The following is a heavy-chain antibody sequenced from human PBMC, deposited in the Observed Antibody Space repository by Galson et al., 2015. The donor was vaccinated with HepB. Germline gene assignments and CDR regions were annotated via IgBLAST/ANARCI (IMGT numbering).Heavy chain of an antibody. Sequence: PALVKPTETRTLTCTFSGFSLRTSGGGGGWVRQPPGRALEWLALIYWDDDKRYSPSLKSRLTITKDTSKNQVVLRMTNMDPVDTATYYCARSFYCTGRSCYPFRRAFDIWGQGTMVTVSS. V-gene: IGHV2-5*02. CDR2: IYWDDDK. J-gene: IGHJ3*02. D-gene: IGHD2-15*01. CDR1: GFSLRTSGGG. CDR3: ARSFYCTGRSCYPFRRAFDI.